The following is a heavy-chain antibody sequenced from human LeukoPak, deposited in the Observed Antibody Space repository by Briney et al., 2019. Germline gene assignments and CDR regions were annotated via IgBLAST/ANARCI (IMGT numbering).Heavy chain of an antibody. J-gene: IGHJ3*02. CDR1: GGSISSYY. CDR2: IYYSGST. V-gene: IGHV4-59*01. D-gene: IGHD3-22*01. CDR3: ARAYYYDSSGFSEVDI. Sequence: SETLSLTCTVSGGSISSYYWSWIRQPPGKGLEWIGYIYYSGSTNYNPSLKSRVTISVDTSKNQFSLKLSSVTAADTAVYYCARAYYYDSSGFSEVDIWGQGTMVTVSS.